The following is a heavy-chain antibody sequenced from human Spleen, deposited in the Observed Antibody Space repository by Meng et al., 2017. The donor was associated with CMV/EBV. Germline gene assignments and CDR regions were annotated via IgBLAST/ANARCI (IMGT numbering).Heavy chain of an antibody. J-gene: IGHJ4*02. CDR2: IYYRSKWYN. CDR1: GDSVSSNSAA. Sequence: QVQLQQSGAGLVKPSXXPSLTCAISGDSVSSNSAAWNWIRQSPSRGLEWLGRIYYRSKWYNDYAVSVKSRITINPDTSKNQFSLHLQSVTPEDTAVYYCARQEGAFDYWGQGTLVSVSS. CDR3: ARQEGAFDY. V-gene: IGHV6-1*01. D-gene: IGHD3-16*01.